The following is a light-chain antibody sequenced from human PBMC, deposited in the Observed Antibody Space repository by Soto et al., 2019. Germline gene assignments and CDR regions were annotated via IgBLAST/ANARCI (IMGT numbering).Light chain of an antibody. CDR1: SSDIGAYKY. CDR3: SSDGSDSI. J-gene: IGLJ2*01. Sequence: QSALTQPASVSGSPGQSITISCTGTSSDIGAYKYVSWYQQHPGKAPKLMIYEVSNRPSGVSNRFSGSKSGNTASLTISGLQPEDEADYYCSSDGSDSIFGGGTKVTVL. CDR2: EVS. V-gene: IGLV2-14*01.